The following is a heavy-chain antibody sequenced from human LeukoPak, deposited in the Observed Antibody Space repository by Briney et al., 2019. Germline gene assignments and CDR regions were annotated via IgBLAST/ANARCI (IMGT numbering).Heavy chain of an antibody. V-gene: IGHV3-48*02. J-gene: IGHJ4*02. CDR3: TKRGLGSSGRYFDS. D-gene: IGHD3-10*01. CDR2: ISSSSSTI. Sequence: GGSLRLSCAASGFTFSSYSMNWVRQAPGKGLEWVSYISSSSSTIYYADSVKGRFTISRDNSKNTLYLQMNSLRDEDTAGYYCTKRGLGSSGRYFDSWGQGTLVTVSS. CDR1: GFTFSSYS.